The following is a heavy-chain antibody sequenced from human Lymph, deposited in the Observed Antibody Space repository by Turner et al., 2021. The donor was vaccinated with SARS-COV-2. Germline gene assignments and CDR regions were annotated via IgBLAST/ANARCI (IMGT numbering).Heavy chain of an antibody. CDR2: MNPNSGNT. CDR1: GYTVTSYD. D-gene: IGHD3-9*01. V-gene: IGHV1-8*01. CDR3: ARGAQLTVWFDP. Sequence: QVQMGQSGAEVKKPGASEKVSCKASGYTVTSYDSHWVRQATGQGLELMGWMNPNSGNTGYAQKFQGRVTMTRNTSISTAYMELSSLRSEDTAVYYCARGAQLTVWFDPWGQGTLVTVSS. J-gene: IGHJ5*02.